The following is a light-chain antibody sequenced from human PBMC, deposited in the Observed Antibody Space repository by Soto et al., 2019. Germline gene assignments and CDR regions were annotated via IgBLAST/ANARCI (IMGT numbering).Light chain of an antibody. CDR1: SSDVGGYNY. V-gene: IGLV2-14*01. J-gene: IGLJ1*01. CDR2: DVS. Sequence: QSALTQPASVSGSPGQSITISCTGTSSDVGGYNYVAWYQQQPGKAPKLMIYDVSNRPSGVSNRFSGSKSGNTASLTISGLQAEDEADYYCSSYTSSSTLLYVFGTGTKVTV. CDR3: SSYTSSSTLLYV.